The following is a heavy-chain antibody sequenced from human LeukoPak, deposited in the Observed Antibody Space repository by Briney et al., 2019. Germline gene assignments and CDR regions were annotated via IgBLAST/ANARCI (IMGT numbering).Heavy chain of an antibody. V-gene: IGHV1-69*04. CDR2: IIPILGIA. D-gene: IGHD6-19*01. Sequence: SVKVSCKASGGTFSSYAISWVRQAPGQGLEWMGRIIPILGIANYAQKFQGRVTITADKSTSTAYMELSSLRSEDTAVYYCARVSNRRYSSGWYEGLADYWGQGTLVTVSS. J-gene: IGHJ4*02. CDR1: GGTFSSYA. CDR3: ARVSNRRYSSGWYEGLADY.